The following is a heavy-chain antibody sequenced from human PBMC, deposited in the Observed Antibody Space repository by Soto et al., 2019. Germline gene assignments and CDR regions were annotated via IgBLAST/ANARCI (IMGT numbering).Heavy chain of an antibody. CDR3: AKVPFRPYYFDY. CDR1: GFIFSNYA. V-gene: IGHV3-23*01. D-gene: IGHD3-3*02. J-gene: IGHJ4*02. CDR2: ISGSSGST. Sequence: EVQLLDSGGGLVQPGGSLRLSCGASGFIFSNYAMNWVRQAPGKGLEWVSIISGSSGSTYYADSVKGRFIISRDNSKNILYLQMNLLSSQDPTMYYCAKVPFRPYYFDYWGPGTPVTVSS.